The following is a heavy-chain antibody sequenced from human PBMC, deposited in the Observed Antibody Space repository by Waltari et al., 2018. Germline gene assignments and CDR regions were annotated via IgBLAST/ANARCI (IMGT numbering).Heavy chain of an antibody. V-gene: IGHV3-43*01. CDR2: ISWDGDLT. J-gene: IGHJ4*02. CDR3: VKDIGGSDS. CDR1: GFIFDDFT. Sequence: EVHLVESGGAVVQPGGSLRLSCEASGFIFDDFTMDWVRPPPGKGLEWVSLISWDGDLTYYGDSVKGRFTISRDNSKDSLYLQMNSLRSEDTALYYCVKDIGGSDSWGQGTPVTVSS.